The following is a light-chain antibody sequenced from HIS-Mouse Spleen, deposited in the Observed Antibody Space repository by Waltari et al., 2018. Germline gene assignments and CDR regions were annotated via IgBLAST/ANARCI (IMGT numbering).Light chain of an antibody. J-gene: IGLJ2*01. V-gene: IGLV3-10*01. CDR3: YSTDSSGNHRV. CDR2: EDS. CDR1: ALPKKY. Sequence: SYELTQPPSVSVSPGQTARITCSGDALPKKYASWYQQKSGQAPVLVISEDSKRPSGIPERFSGSSSGTMATLTISGAQVEDEADYYCYSTDSSGNHRVFGGGTKLTVL.